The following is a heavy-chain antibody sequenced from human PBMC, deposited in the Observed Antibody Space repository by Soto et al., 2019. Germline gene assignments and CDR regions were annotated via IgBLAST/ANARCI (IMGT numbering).Heavy chain of an antibody. CDR1: GYTFTSYG. CDR3: ARDLGAGYCSNTSCLNYYYGMDV. Sequence: GASVKVSCKASGYTFTSYGISWVRQAPGQGLEWMGWISAYNGNTNYAQKLQGRVTMTTDTSTNTAYMELRSLRSDDTAVYYCARDLGAGYCSNTSCLNYYYGMDVWGQGTTVTVSS. V-gene: IGHV1-18*04. D-gene: IGHD2-2*01. J-gene: IGHJ6*02. CDR2: ISAYNGNT.